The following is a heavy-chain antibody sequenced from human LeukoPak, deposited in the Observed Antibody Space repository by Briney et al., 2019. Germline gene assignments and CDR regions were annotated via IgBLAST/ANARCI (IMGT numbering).Heavy chain of an antibody. Sequence: GSSVKVSCKASGGTFSSYVISWVRQAPRQGLEWMGGIIPIFGTANYAQKFHGRVTITADESTSTAYMELSSLRSEDTAVYYCACRLERYCSGGSCYPEDYWGQGTLVTVSS. D-gene: IGHD2-15*01. V-gene: IGHV1-69*01. CDR2: IIPIFGTA. CDR3: ACRLERYCSGGSCYPEDY. J-gene: IGHJ4*02. CDR1: GGTFSSYV.